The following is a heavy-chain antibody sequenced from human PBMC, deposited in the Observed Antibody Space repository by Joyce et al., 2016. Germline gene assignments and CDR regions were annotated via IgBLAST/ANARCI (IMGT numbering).Heavy chain of an antibody. CDR3: ARTGGVFGVFNHVDY. CDR2: ISYDGSNK. CDR1: GFTFSNYA. J-gene: IGHJ4*02. Sequence: QVQLVESGGGVVQPGRSLRLSCAASGFTFSNYAMLWVRQAPGKGLEWVAVISYDGSNKNYADSVKGLFTISIDNSKNTLYLHVNGLRVEDTAVFYCARTGGVFGVFNHVDYWGQGTLVAVST. D-gene: IGHD3-3*01. V-gene: IGHV3-30-3*01.